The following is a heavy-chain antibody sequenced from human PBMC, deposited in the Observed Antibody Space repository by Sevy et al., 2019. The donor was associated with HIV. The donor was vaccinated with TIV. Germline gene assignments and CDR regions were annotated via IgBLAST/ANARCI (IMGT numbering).Heavy chain of an antibody. J-gene: IGHJ4*02. CDR3: TTGRSILQH. Sequence: GGSLRLSCAASGFTFSNVWMSWVRQAPGKGLERVGHIKSRTEGGTPDYAAPVKGRFYISRDDSKSTLYLQMNSLKTEDTAVYYCTTGRSILQHWGQGTLVTVSS. CDR2: IKSRTEGGTP. V-gene: IGHV3-15*01. D-gene: IGHD2-21*01. CDR1: GFTFSNVW.